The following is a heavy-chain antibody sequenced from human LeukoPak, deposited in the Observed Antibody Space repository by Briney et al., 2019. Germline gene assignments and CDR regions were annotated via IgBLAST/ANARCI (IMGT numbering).Heavy chain of an antibody. J-gene: IGHJ4*02. CDR3: TRQQWVEYYFDA. D-gene: IGHD6-19*01. Sequence: SQTLSLTCTVSGDSISNANHYWSWIRQPAGKGLEWIGRIYATGSTNYNPSLKSRVTISADMSKNQFSLKLSSVTAADTAVYYCTRQQWVEYYFDAWGQGPLVPVSS. CDR1: GDSISNANHY. V-gene: IGHV4-61*02. CDR2: IYATGST.